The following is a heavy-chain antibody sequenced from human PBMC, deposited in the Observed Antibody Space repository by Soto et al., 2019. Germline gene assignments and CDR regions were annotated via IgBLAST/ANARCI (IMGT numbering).Heavy chain of an antibody. CDR1: GYSFAGYC. CDR2: TYPDYSQT. V-gene: IGHV5-10-1*01. D-gene: IGHD3-22*01. Sequence: PGASLKISCKGSGYSFAGYCITWVHRKPGKGLSLTGRTYPDYSQTHYSPSFRGHVTISVSKSIPTVFLQWSSLRASYTSMYYCARQIYDSDTGPNFQYYFDSWGQGTPVTVSS. CDR3: ARQIYDSDTGPNFQYYFDS. J-gene: IGHJ4*02.